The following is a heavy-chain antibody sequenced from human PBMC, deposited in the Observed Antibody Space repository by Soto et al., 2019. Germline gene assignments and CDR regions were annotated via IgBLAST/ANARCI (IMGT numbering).Heavy chain of an antibody. CDR2: IWYDGSNK. D-gene: IGHD2-2*02. CDR3: AREDDIVVVPAAIQGVDY. Sequence: QVQLVESGGGVVQPGRSLRLSCAASGFTFSSYGMHWVRQAPGKGLEWVAVIWYDGSNKYYADSVKGRFTISRDNSKNTLYLQMNSLRAEDTAVYYCAREDDIVVVPAAIQGVDYWGQGTLVTVSS. CDR1: GFTFSSYG. V-gene: IGHV3-33*01. J-gene: IGHJ4*02.